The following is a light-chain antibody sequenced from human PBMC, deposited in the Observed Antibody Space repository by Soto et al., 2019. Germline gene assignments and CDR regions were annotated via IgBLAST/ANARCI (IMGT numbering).Light chain of an antibody. V-gene: IGLV2-14*01. CDR3: ASYTTARIRV. CDR1: SSDIGAYNS. J-gene: IGLJ2*01. Sequence: QSALTQPASVSASPGQSITISCTGTSSDIGAYNSASWYQQHPGKAPQLMIYDVSYRPSGISSRFSGSKSGNTASLTISGLQTDDDADYYCASYTTARIRVFGGGTKVTVL. CDR2: DVS.